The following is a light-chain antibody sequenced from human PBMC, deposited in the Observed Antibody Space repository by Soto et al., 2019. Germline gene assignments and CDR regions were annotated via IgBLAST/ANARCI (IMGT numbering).Light chain of an antibody. CDR1: SSDVGGYNY. V-gene: IGLV2-14*01. Sequence: QSALTQPPSASGSPGQSVTISCTGTSSDVGGYNYVSWFQHHPGEAPKLIIYEVSNRPSGVSNRFSGSKSGNTASLTISGLQAEDEADYYCSSYTSSSTVVFGGGTKLTVL. CDR2: EVS. CDR3: SSYTSSSTVV. J-gene: IGLJ2*01.